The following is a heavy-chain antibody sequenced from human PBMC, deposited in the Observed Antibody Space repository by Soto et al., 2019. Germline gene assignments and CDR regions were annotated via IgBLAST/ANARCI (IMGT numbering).Heavy chain of an antibody. J-gene: IGHJ4*02. CDR3: ASLDRSATDY. V-gene: IGHV4-39*01. Sequence: SETLSLTCTVSGGSISSSSYYWGWIRQPPGKGLEWIGSIYYSGSTYYNPSLKSRVTISVDTSKNQFSLKLSSVTAADTAVYYCASLDRSATDYWGQGTLVTVSS. CDR1: GGSISSSSYY. D-gene: IGHD1-1*01. CDR2: IYYSGST.